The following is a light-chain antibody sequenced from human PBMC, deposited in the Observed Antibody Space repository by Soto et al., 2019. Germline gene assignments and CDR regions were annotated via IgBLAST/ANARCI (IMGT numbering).Light chain of an antibody. V-gene: IGLV1-47*01. CDR2: RNN. J-gene: IGLJ3*02. CDR3: AAWDDSLSGLWV. CDR1: SSNIGSNY. Sequence: QSVLTQPPSASGAPGQRVTISCSGSSSNIGSNYVYWYQQLPGTAPKLLIYRNNQRPSGVPDRFSGSKSGTSASLAISELRSEDEADYYCAAWDDSLSGLWVFGGGTKLTVL.